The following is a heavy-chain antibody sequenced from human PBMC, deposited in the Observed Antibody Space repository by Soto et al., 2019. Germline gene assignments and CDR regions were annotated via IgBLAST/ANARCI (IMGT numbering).Heavy chain of an antibody. CDR2: TYYRSKWYN. Sequence: QTLSLTCAISGDSVSSNSAAWNWIRQSPSRGLEWLGRTYYRSKWYNDYAVSVKSRITINPDTSKNQFSLQLNSVTPEDTAVYYCARGAGRGYCSGGTCYSPYNYYGMDVWGQGTTVTVSS. D-gene: IGHD2-15*01. J-gene: IGHJ6*02. CDR1: GDSVSSNSAA. V-gene: IGHV6-1*01. CDR3: ARGAGRGYCSGGTCYSPYNYYGMDV.